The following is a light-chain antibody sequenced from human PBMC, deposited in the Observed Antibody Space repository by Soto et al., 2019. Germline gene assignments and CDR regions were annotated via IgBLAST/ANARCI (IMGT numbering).Light chain of an antibody. V-gene: IGLV1-51*01. J-gene: IGLJ2*01. CDR2: DNN. Sequence: QPVLTQPPSVSAAPGQKVTISCSGSSSNIGNNYVSWYQQLPGTAPKFLMYDNNKGPSGIPDRFSGSKSGTSATLGITGLQTGDEADYYCGTWDSSLSAVVFGGGTQLTVL. CDR1: SSNIGNNY. CDR3: GTWDSSLSAVV.